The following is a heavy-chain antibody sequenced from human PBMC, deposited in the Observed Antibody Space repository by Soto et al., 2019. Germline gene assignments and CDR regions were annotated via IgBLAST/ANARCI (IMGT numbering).Heavy chain of an antibody. Sequence: GASVKVSCKASGYTFTSYAMHWVRQAPGQRLEWMRWINAGNGNTKYSQKFQGRVTITRDTSASTAYMELSSLRSEDTAVYYCARDPFPETPYYYYYYGMDVWGQGTTVTVSS. CDR1: GYTFTSYA. CDR3: ARDPFPETPYYYYYYGMDV. J-gene: IGHJ6*02. V-gene: IGHV1-3*01. D-gene: IGHD2-15*01. CDR2: INAGNGNT.